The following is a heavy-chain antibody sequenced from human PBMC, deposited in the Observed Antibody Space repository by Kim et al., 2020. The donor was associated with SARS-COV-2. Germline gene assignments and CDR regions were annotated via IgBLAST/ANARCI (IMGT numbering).Heavy chain of an antibody. Sequence: GGSLRLSCAASGFTFSSYAMHWVRQAPGKGLEWVAVISYDGSNKYYADSVKGRFTISRDNSKNTLYLQMNSLRAEDTAVYYCARDRAYYYDSSGYSYYYYGMDVWGQGTTVTVSS. CDR3: ARDRAYYYDSSGYSYYYYGMDV. D-gene: IGHD3-22*01. J-gene: IGHJ6*02. CDR2: ISYDGSNK. CDR1: GFTFSSYA. V-gene: IGHV3-30*04.